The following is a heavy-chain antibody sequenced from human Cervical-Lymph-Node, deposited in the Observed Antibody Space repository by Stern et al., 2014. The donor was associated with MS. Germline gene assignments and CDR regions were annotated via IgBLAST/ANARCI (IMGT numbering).Heavy chain of an antibody. D-gene: IGHD2-15*01. J-gene: IGHJ6*02. CDR2: IIATLGST. CDR1: GGISATYA. CDR3: ARDGGSRGTYGMDV. V-gene: IGHV1-69*01. Sequence: QMHQVQYGSELKQPRSPVKHPCKAFGGISATYAISWEQQAPGHRHEWKRAIIATLGSTNSAQKFQGRLTISADESRTTVYMELSSLRSEDTAVYYCARDGGSRGTYGMDVWGQGTTVTVSS.